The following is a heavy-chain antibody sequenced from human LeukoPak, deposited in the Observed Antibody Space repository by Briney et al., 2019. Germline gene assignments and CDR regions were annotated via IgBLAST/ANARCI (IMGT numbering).Heavy chain of an antibody. CDR1: GDSVSNNIAT. CDR3: ARRLTQYDCFDP. CDR2: TYYRSTWYN. V-gene: IGHV6-1*01. Sequence: KISQTLSLTCAISGDSVSNNIATWNWIRQSPSRGLEWLGRTYYRSTWYNDYAVSVRGRITVNPDTSKNQFSLHLNSVTPEDTAVYYCARRLTQYDCFDPWGQGILVTVSS. J-gene: IGHJ5*02. D-gene: IGHD2-2*01.